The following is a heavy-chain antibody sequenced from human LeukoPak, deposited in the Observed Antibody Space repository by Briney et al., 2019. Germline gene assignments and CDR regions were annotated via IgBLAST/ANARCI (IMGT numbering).Heavy chain of an antibody. CDR1: GYSISSSNW. J-gene: IGHJ4*02. CDR2: IYYSGST. CDR3: ARTPDWQQLAYFDY. Sequence: SDTLSLTCAVSGYSISSSNWWGWIRQPPGKGLEWIGYIYYSGSTYYNPSLKSRVTMSVDTSKNQFSLKLSSVTAVDTAVYYCARTPDWQQLAYFDYWGQGTLVTVSS. V-gene: IGHV4-28*01. D-gene: IGHD6-13*01.